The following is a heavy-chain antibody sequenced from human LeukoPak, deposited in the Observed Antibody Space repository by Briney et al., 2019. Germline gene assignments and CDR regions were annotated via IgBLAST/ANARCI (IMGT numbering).Heavy chain of an antibody. V-gene: IGHV3-21*01. CDR1: GFTFSSYT. CDR2: MSSSSSYI. Sequence: GGSLRLSCAASGFTFSSYTMNWVRQAPGKGLEWVSSMSSSSSYIYYADSVKGRFTISRDNAKNSLYLQMNSLRAEDTAMYYCARDGITMRILEYWGQGTLVTVSS. CDR3: ARDGITMRILEY. D-gene: IGHD3-10*01. J-gene: IGHJ4*02.